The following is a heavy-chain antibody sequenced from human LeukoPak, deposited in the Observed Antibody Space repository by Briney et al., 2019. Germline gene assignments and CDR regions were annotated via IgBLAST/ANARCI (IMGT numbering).Heavy chain of an antibody. Sequence: SVKVSCKASGGTFSSYAISWVRQAPGQGLEWMGGIIPIFGTANYAQKFQGRVTITTDESTSTAYMELSSLRSEDTAVYYRARGPAGTFYYYYMDVWGKGTTVTVSS. D-gene: IGHD6-13*01. CDR1: GGTFSSYA. CDR2: IIPIFGTA. CDR3: ARGPAGTFYYYYMDV. V-gene: IGHV1-69*05. J-gene: IGHJ6*03.